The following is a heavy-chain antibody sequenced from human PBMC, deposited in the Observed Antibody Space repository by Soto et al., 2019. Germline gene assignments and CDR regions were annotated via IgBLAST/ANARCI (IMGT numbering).Heavy chain of an antibody. CDR1: GGTFSSYA. D-gene: IGHD3-3*01. Sequence: AASVKVSCKASGGTFSSYAISWVRQAPGQGLEWMGGIIPIFGTANYAQKFQGRVTITADESTSTAYMELSSLRSEDTAVYYCARESRYDFWSGPYYFDYWGQGTLVTVSS. CDR3: ARESRYDFWSGPYYFDY. J-gene: IGHJ4*02. V-gene: IGHV1-69*13. CDR2: IIPIFGTA.